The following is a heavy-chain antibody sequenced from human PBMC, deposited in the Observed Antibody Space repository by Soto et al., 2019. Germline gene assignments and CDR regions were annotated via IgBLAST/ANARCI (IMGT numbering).Heavy chain of an antibody. CDR2: IYYSGST. V-gene: IGHV4-59*01. Sequence: PSETLSLTCTVSGGYISSYYWSWIRQPPGKGLEWIGYIYYSGSTNYNPSLKSRVTISVDTSKNQFSLKLSSVTAADTAVYYCARVYCSGGSCYFDYWGQGTLVTVSS. CDR1: GGYISSYY. J-gene: IGHJ4*02. D-gene: IGHD2-15*01. CDR3: ARVYCSGGSCYFDY.